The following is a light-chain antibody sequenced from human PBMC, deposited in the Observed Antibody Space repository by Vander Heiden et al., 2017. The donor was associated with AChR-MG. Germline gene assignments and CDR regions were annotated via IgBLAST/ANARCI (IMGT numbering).Light chain of an antibody. Sequence: QSVLTPPPSVSAAPGQRVTIPCTGSRYNIGAGYDVHWYHQLPGTAPKRLIYGNSNRPSGVPDRFSGSKSGTSASLAITGLQAEDEADYYCQSYDSSLSAHVVFGGGTKLTVL. J-gene: IGLJ2*01. CDR1: RYNIGAGYD. V-gene: IGLV1-40*01. CDR3: QSYDSSLSAHVV. CDR2: GNS.